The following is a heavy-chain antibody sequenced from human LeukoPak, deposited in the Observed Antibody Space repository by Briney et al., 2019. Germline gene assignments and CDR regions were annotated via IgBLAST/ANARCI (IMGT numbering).Heavy chain of an antibody. CDR3: ARSSSPHYYDSSGYYLDAFDI. V-gene: IGHV1-69*04. Sequence: GASVKVSCKASGGTFSSYAISWVRQAPGQGLEWMGRIIPILGIANYAQKFQGRVTMTRDTSISTAYMELSRLRSDDTAVYYCARSSSPHYYDSSGYYLDAFDIWGQGTMVTVSS. J-gene: IGHJ3*02. D-gene: IGHD3-22*01. CDR1: GGTFSSYA. CDR2: IIPILGIA.